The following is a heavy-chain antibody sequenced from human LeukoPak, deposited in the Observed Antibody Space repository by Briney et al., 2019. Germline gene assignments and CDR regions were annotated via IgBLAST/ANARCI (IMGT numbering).Heavy chain of an antibody. CDR2: INHSGST. D-gene: IGHD3-22*01. J-gene: IGHJ2*01. Sequence: SETLSLTCAVYGGSFSGYYWSWIRQPPGKGLEWIGEINHSGSTNYNPSLKSRVTISVDTSKNRFSLKLSSVTAADTAVYYCARNSDYYQRYFDLWGRGTLVTVSS. V-gene: IGHV4-34*01. CDR1: GGSFSGYY. CDR3: ARNSDYYQRYFDL.